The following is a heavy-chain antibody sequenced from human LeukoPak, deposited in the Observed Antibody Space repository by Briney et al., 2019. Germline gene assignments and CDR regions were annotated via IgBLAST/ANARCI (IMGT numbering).Heavy chain of an antibody. CDR2: INHSGST. V-gene: IGHV4-34*01. Sequence: PSETLSLTCTVSGGSISSYYWSWIRQPPGKGLEWIGEINHSGSTNYNPSLKSRVTISVDTSKNQFSLKLSSVTAADAAVYYCARGPVRFDYDSSGYYYGRGYFDYWGQGTLVTVSS. CDR1: GGSISSYY. CDR3: ARGPVRFDYDSSGYYYGRGYFDY. D-gene: IGHD3-22*01. J-gene: IGHJ4*02.